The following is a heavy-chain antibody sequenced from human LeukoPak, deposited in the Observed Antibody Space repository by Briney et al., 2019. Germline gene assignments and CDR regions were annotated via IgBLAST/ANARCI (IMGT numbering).Heavy chain of an antibody. Sequence: GGSLRLSCAASGFTFSSYWMSWVRQAPGKGLEWVANIKQDGSEKYYVDSVKGRFTISRDNAKNSLYLQMNSLRAEDTAVYYCAKDAGYYYGSRRPHMDVWGKGTTVTISS. J-gene: IGHJ6*03. CDR2: IKQDGSEK. D-gene: IGHD3-10*01. CDR1: GFTFSSYW. CDR3: AKDAGYYYGSRRPHMDV. V-gene: IGHV3-7*01.